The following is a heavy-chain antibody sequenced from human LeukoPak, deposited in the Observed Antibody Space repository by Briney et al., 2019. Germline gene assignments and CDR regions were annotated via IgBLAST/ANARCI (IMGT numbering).Heavy chain of an antibody. J-gene: IGHJ4*02. CDR1: GGSISSSSYY. CDR2: IYYSGST. D-gene: IGHD2-15*01. V-gene: IGHV4-39*01. Sequence: PSETLSLTCTVSGGSISSSSYYWGWIRQPPGKGLEWIRSIYYSGSTYYNPSLKSRVTISVDTSKNQFSLKLSSVTAADTAVYYCATHPPRFCSGGTCSDYWGQGTLVTVSS. CDR3: ATHPPRFCSGGTCSDY.